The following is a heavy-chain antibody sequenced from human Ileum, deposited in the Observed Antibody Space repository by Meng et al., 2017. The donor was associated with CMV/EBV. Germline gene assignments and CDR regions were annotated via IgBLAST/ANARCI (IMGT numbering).Heavy chain of an antibody. CDR3: ERMSINYDILTGYSPGEYYFDY. J-gene: IGHJ4*02. V-gene: IGHV4-31*02. CDR1: YC. Sequence: YCWGWIRQHPEKGLEWIGFIYYSESTYYNQSIKSRLTISVDTSQNQFSLKLSYVTAADTAVYFCERMSINYDILTGYSPGEYYFDYWGQGTLVTVSS. D-gene: IGHD3-9*01. CDR2: IYYSEST.